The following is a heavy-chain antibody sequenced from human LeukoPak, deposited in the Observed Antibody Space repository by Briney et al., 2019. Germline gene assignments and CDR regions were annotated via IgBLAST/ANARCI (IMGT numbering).Heavy chain of an antibody. CDR2: ISTSSSYI. CDR3: ARDGVATVTTWSLYYMDV. V-gene: IGHV3-21*01. J-gene: IGHJ6*03. CDR1: GFTFNRYN. Sequence: GGSLRLSCAASGFTFNRYNMNWVRRAPGKGLEWVSSISTSSSYIYYADSVRGRFTISRDNAKNSLYLQMNSLRAEDTAVYYCARDGVATVTTWSLYYMDVWGKGTTVTVSS. D-gene: IGHD4-17*01.